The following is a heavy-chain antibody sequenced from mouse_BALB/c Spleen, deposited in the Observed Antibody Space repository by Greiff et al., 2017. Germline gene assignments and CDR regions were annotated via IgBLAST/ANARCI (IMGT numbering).Heavy chain of an antibody. CDR1: GDSITSGY. D-gene: IGHD1-2*01. Sequence: EVKLMESGPSLVKPSQTLSLTCSVTGDSITSGYWNWIRKFPGNKLEYMGYISYSGSTYYNPSLKSRISITRDTSKNQYYLQLNSVTTEDTASYYCARYGLRLLYAMDYWGQGTSVTVSS. J-gene: IGHJ4*01. CDR2: ISYSGST. CDR3: ARYGLRLLYAMDY. V-gene: IGHV3-8*02.